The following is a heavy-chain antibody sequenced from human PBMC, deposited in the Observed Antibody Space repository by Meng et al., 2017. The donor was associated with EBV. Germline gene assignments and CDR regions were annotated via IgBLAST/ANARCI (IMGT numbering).Heavy chain of an antibody. D-gene: IGHD6-13*01. CDR1: GGTFSSYA. CDR2: IIPIFGTE. CDR3: ARAEIAAAGRLDY. Sequence: QGELVQAGAGVEKPWSSVKVSCKASGGTFSSYAISWVRQAPGQGLEWMGGIIPIFGTENYAQKFQGRVTITADKSTSTAYMELSSLRSEDTAVYYCARAEIAAAGRLDYWGQGTLVTVSS. V-gene: IGHV1-69*06. J-gene: IGHJ4*02.